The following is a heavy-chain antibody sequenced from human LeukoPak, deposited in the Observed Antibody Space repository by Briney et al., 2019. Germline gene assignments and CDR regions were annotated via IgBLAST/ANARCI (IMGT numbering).Heavy chain of an antibody. CDR2: INTNTGNP. Sequence: ASVNVSCKASGYTFTSYAMNWVRQAPGQGLEWMGGINTNTGNPTYAQGFTGRFVFSLDTSVSTAYLQISSLKAEDTAVYYCARDLGSLWEPPGFDYWGQGTLVTVSS. V-gene: IGHV7-4-1*02. J-gene: IGHJ4*02. CDR1: GYTFTSYA. CDR3: ARDLGSLWEPPGFDY. D-gene: IGHD1-26*01.